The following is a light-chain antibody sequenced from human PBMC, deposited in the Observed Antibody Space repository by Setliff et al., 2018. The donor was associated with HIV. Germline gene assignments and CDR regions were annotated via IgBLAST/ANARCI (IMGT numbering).Light chain of an antibody. CDR2: DVN. CDR3: CSYVNSGIYV. J-gene: IGLJ1*01. Sequence: QSALTQPASVSGSPGQAITISCSGTSSEVGAYNYVSWYQQHPGKAPKVMINDVNKWPSGVSNRFSGSKSGNTASLTISGLQAEDEADYNCCSYVNSGIYVFGAGTKVTVL. V-gene: IGLV2-23*02. CDR1: SSEVGAYNY.